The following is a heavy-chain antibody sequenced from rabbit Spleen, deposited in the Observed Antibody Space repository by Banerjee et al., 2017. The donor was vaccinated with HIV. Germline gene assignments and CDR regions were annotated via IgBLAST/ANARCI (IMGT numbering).Heavy chain of an antibody. V-gene: IGHV1S40*01. CDR1: GVSFNTAYY. J-gene: IGHJ6*01. D-gene: IGHD5-1*01. CDR3: ASWNNLKL. CDR2: ILTDSRPKT. Sequence: QSLEESGGDLVKPGASLTLTCKASGVSFNTAYYICWVRQAPGKGLEWIGCILTDSRPKTYYASWAKGRFTISKTSSTTVTLQMSSLTAADTATYFCASWNNLKLWGPGTLVTVS.